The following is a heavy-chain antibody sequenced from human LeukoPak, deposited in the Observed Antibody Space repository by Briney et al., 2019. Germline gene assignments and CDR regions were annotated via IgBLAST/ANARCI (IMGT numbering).Heavy chain of an antibody. CDR3: AREPTVTTSGY. CDR1: GFSFSSYG. D-gene: IGHD4-17*01. V-gene: IGHV3-21*01. Sequence: GGSLRLSCAASGFSFSSYGMNWVRQAPGKGLEWVSSISSRSSSIYYADSARGRFTISRDDAKNSLYLQMNSLRAEDTAIYYCAREPTVTTSGYWGQGTLVTVSS. CDR2: ISSRSSSI. J-gene: IGHJ4*02.